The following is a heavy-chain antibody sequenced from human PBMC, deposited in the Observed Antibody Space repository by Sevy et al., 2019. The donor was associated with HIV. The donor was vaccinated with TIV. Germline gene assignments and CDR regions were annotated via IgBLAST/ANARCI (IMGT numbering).Heavy chain of an antibody. J-gene: IGHJ2*01. V-gene: IGHV5-51*01. CDR2: IYPGDSDT. CDR1: GYGFTNYW. D-gene: IGHD3-10*01. CDR3: ARRSSGAIWYFDL. Sequence: GESLKISCKGSGYGFTNYWIAWVRQMPGKGLEWMGIIYPGDSDTRYNPSFQGQVTISADKSMNTAYLQWGSLKASDTAMYYCARRSSGAIWYFDLWGRGTLVTVSS.